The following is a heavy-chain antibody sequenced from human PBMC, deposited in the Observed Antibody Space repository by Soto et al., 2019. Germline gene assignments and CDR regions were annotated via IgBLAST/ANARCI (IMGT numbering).Heavy chain of an antibody. CDR1: GYTFTSYD. V-gene: IGHV1-8*01. CDR2: MNPNSGNT. J-gene: IGHJ4*01. CDR3: ARRANRRYCSGGSCYFQYYSEY. Sequence: ASVKVSGKASGYTFTSYDINWVRQATGQGLEWMGWMNPNSGNTGYAQKLQGRVTMTRNTSISTASMELRSLRSEDTAVYYCARRANRRYCSGGSCYFQYYSEYWVNGKMVAVS. D-gene: IGHD2-15*01.